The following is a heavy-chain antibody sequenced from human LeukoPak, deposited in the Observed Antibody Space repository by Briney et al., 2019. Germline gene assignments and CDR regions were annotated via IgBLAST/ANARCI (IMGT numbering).Heavy chain of an antibody. D-gene: IGHD5-18*01. Sequence: PGGSLRLSCAASGFTFDDYAMHWVRQAPGKGLEWVSGISWNSGSIGYADPVKGRFTISRDNAKNSLYLQMNSLRAEDMALYYCAKGGGYSYGYGIDYWGQGTLVTVSS. V-gene: IGHV3-9*03. CDR1: GFTFDDYA. CDR2: ISWNSGSI. CDR3: AKGGGYSYGYGIDY. J-gene: IGHJ4*02.